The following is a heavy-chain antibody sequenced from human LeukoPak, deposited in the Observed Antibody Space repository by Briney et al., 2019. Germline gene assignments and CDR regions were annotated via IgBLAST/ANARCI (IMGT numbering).Heavy chain of an antibody. CDR1: GYTFTSYG. CDR2: INPSGGST. Sequence: ASVKVSCKASGYTFTSYGISWVRQAPGQGLEWMGIINPSGGSTSYAQKFQGRVTMTRDTSTSTVYMELSSLRSEDTAVYYCARDLTLGPVTTITMFHDAFDIWGQGTMVTVST. V-gene: IGHV1-46*01. D-gene: IGHD5-12*01. CDR3: ARDLTLGPVTTITMFHDAFDI. J-gene: IGHJ3*02.